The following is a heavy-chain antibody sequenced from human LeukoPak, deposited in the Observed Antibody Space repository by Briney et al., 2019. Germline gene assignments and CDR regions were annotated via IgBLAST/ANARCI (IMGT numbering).Heavy chain of an antibody. D-gene: IGHD3-3*01. J-gene: IGHJ4*02. CDR2: IYHSGST. CDR3: ATRRRTYYDFWSGYYED. Sequence: SETLSLTCTVSGYSISSGYYWGWIRQPPGEGLEWIGIIYHSGSTYYNPSLKSRVTISVDTSKNQFSLKLSSVTAADTAVYYCATRRRTYYDFWSGYYEDWGQGTLVTVSS. V-gene: IGHV4-38-2*02. CDR1: GYSISSGYY.